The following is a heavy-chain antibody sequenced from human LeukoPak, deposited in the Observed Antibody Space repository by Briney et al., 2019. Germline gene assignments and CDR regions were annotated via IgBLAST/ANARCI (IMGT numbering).Heavy chain of an antibody. V-gene: IGHV3-74*01. Sequence: GGSLRLSCAAPGFTFSSYWMHWVRQAPGKGLVWVSRIKTDGRSTSYADSVKGRFTISRDNAKNTLYLRMNSLRAEDTAVYYCARWGWVVAATAQPNYYYYYYGMDVWGQGTTVTVSS. CDR3: ARWGWVVAATAQPNYYYYYYGMDV. D-gene: IGHD2-15*01. CDR2: IKTDGRST. CDR1: GFTFSSYW. J-gene: IGHJ6*02.